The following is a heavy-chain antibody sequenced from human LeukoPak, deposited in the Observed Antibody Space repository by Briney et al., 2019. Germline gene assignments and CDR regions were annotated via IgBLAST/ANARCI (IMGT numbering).Heavy chain of an antibody. D-gene: IGHD4-17*01. CDR1: GFTFSSYG. V-gene: IGHV3-30*18. CDR3: AKRPSDYGDYVSYFDH. CDR2: ISDDGRSK. J-gene: IGHJ4*02. Sequence: PGRSLRLSCAASGFTFSSYGMHWVRQAPGKGLEWVGVISDDGRSKDYADSVKGRFTISRDNSKDTLYLQMNSLRAEDTAVYYCAKRPSDYGDYVSYFDHWGQGTLVTVSS.